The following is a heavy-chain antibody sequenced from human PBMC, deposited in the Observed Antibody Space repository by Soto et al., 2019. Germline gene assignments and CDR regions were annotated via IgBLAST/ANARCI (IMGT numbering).Heavy chain of an antibody. V-gene: IGHV1-69*13. D-gene: IGHD3-22*01. CDR1: GSTLSSYD. Sequence: GASVPVSCKAFGSTLSSYDSSWVRQATGPGLAWLGGIIPIFVTATYAQKFQGSVTLTADASTRTAYLELRSLRSEYTAVYYCARVTVAAMIRRGTYYAYGMDVWGQGTTVTVS. J-gene: IGHJ6*02. CDR3: ARVTVAAMIRRGTYYAYGMDV. CDR2: IIPIFVTA.